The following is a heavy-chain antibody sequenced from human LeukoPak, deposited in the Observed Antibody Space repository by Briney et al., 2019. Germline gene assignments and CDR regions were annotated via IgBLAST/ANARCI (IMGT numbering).Heavy chain of an antibody. CDR2: ISAYNGNT. Sequence: ASVKVSCKASGYTFTSYDINWVRQAPGQGLEWMGWISAYNGNTNYAQKLQGRVTMTTDTSTSTAYMELRSLRSDDTAVYYCASFHTIYGAYAGWGQGTLVTVSS. CDR1: GYTFTSYD. CDR3: ASFHTIYGAYAG. D-gene: IGHD4-17*01. V-gene: IGHV1-18*01. J-gene: IGHJ4*02.